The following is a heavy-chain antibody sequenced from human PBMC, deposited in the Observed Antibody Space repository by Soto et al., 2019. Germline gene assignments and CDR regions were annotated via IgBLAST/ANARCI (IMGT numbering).Heavy chain of an antibody. CDR1: GGSISSSSYY. CDR3: ARDVGGSYYYYYGMDV. V-gene: IGHV4-39*07. D-gene: IGHD1-26*01. J-gene: IGHJ6*02. Sequence: SETLSLTCTVSGGSISSSSYYWGWIRQPPGKGLEGIGSIYYSGSTYYNPSLKSRFTISVDTFKNQFSLKLSSVTAADTAVYYCARDVGGSYYYYYGMDVWGQGTTVTVSS. CDR2: IYYSGST.